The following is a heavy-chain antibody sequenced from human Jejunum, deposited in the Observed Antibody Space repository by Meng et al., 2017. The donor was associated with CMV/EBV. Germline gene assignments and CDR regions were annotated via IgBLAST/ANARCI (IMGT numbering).Heavy chain of an antibody. J-gene: IGHJ6*02. CDR3: AKRGYGDYYYYYGMDV. CDR1: TVSSYW. Sequence: TVSSYWMSWVRPAPGKGLEWVANIKQDGSEKYYVDSVKGRFTISRDNAKNSLYLQMNSLRAEDTAVYYCAKRGYGDYYYYYGMDVWGQGTLVTVSS. CDR2: IKQDGSEK. V-gene: IGHV3-7*01. D-gene: IGHD4-17*01.